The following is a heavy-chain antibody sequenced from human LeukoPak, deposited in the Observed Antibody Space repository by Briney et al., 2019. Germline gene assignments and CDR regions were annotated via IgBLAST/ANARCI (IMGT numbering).Heavy chain of an antibody. CDR3: ARELLAYCGGDCYSGAFDI. CDR1: GGSISSYY. J-gene: IGHJ3*02. CDR2: IYYSGST. Sequence: SETLSLTCTVSGGSISSYYWSWIRQPPGKGLEWIGYIYYSGSTNYNPSLKSRVTISVDTSKNQFSLKLSSVTAADTAVYYCARELLAYCGGDCYSGAFDIWGQGTMVTVSS. V-gene: IGHV4-59*01. D-gene: IGHD2-21*02.